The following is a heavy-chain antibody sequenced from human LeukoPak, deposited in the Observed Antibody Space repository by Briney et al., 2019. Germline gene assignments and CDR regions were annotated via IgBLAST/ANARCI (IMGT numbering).Heavy chain of an antibody. CDR2: ISAYNGNT. CDR3: ARDNGYDFWSGYPGGFQH. D-gene: IGHD3-3*01. Sequence: ASVTVSCTASGYTFTSYGISWVRQAPGQGLEWMGWISAYNGNTNYAQKLQGRVTMTTDTSTSTAYMELRSLRSDDTAVYYCARDNGYDFWSGYPGGFQHWGQGTLVTVSS. J-gene: IGHJ1*01. CDR1: GYTFTSYG. V-gene: IGHV1-18*01.